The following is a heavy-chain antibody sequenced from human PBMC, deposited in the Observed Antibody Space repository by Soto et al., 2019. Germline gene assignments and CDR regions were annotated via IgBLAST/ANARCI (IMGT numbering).Heavy chain of an antibody. Sequence: EVQLVESGGGLVQPGGSLRLSCAASGFTFSSYSMNWVRQAPGKGLKWVSYISSSSSTIYYADSVKGRFTISRDNAKNSRYLQMNSLRDEDTAVYYCASGKDYAEGGYWGQGTLVTVSS. D-gene: IGHD4-17*01. V-gene: IGHV3-48*02. J-gene: IGHJ4*02. CDR2: ISSSSSTI. CDR3: ASGKDYAEGGY. CDR1: GFTFSSYS.